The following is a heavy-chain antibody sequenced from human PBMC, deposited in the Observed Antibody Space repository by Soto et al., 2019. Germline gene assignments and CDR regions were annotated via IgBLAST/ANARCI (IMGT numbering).Heavy chain of an antibody. CDR3: AKPPTIQLWSYFDH. V-gene: IGHV3-30*18. J-gene: IGHJ4*02. CDR1: GFTFSSYA. CDR2: ISYDGINE. Sequence: QVQLVESGGGVVQPGRSLRLSCAASGFTFSSYAMHWVRQAPGKGLEWVAVISYDGINEYYADSVKGRFTISRDNSKNTLYLQMNSLRAEDTAVYYCAKPPTIQLWSYFDHWGQGTLVTVSS. D-gene: IGHD5-18*01.